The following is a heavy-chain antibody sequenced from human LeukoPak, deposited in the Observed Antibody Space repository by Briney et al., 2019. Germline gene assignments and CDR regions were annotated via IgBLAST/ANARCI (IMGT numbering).Heavy chain of an antibody. CDR1: GYTFTNFD. V-gene: IGHV1-8*01. CDR2: MNPKTGNT. Sequence: RASVKVSCKASGYTFTNFDINWVRQATGQGLEWMGWMNPKTGNTGSAQKLQGRVTITGNTSISTAYMELSSLRSEDTAVYYCARGGYSSFDYWGQGTLVTVSS. CDR3: ARGGYSSFDY. D-gene: IGHD5-18*01. J-gene: IGHJ4*02.